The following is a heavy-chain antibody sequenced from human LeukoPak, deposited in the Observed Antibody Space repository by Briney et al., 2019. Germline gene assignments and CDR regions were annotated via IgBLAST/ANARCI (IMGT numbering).Heavy chain of an antibody. D-gene: IGHD6-19*01. Sequence: PSETLSLTCTVSGGTISSYYWNWIRQPPGKGLEWIGEIYHSGSTNYNPSLKSRVTISVDKSKNQFSLKLSSVTAADTAVYYCARDPSGSGWRNFDYWGQGTLVTVSS. J-gene: IGHJ4*02. CDR3: ARDPSGSGWRNFDY. CDR2: IYHSGST. V-gene: IGHV4-59*12. CDR1: GGTISSYY.